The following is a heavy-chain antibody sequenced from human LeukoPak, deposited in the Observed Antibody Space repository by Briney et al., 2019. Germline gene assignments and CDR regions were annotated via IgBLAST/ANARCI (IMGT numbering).Heavy chain of an antibody. CDR3: ARGGDHEGDVFDL. CDR1: GVIVSGTS. V-gene: IGHV3-53*01. Sequence: GGSLRLSCAASGVIVSGTSMSWVRQAPGKGLEWVSVLYRGGSSSYADSVKGRFSVSRDNSKNTLSFQMNSLRAEDTAAYYCARGGDHEGDVFDLWGQGTMVIVSS. CDR2: LYRGGSS. D-gene: IGHD2-21*02. J-gene: IGHJ3*01.